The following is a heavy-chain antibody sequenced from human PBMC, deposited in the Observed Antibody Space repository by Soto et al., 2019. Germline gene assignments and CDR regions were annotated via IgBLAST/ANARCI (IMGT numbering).Heavy chain of an antibody. D-gene: IGHD3-22*01. CDR2: ILYDGSNK. CDR1: GFTFSSYG. CDR3: ARGAYYYDGSDYSDTYYYGMDV. V-gene: IGHV3-33*01. J-gene: IGHJ6*02. Sequence: VGSLRLSCAASGFTFSSYGMHWVRQAPGKGLEWVAVILYDGSNKYYADSVKGRFTISRDNSKNTLYLQMNSLRAEDTAVYYCARGAYYYDGSDYSDTYYYGMDVWGQGTTVTVSS.